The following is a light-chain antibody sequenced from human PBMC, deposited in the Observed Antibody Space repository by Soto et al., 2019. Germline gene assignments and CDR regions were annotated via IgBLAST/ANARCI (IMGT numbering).Light chain of an antibody. CDR2: DST. V-gene: IGKV3-11*01. CDR3: QQRSNWPLT. J-gene: IGKJ5*01. CDR1: QSIHTS. Sequence: VLTQSPSTLALSPGERATLSCGASQSIHTSLAWYQQKSGKPPRLLIYDSTLRTNGVPDRFGGSRSGTEFTLTINSLEPEDFALYYCQQRSNWPLTFGQGTRLEIK.